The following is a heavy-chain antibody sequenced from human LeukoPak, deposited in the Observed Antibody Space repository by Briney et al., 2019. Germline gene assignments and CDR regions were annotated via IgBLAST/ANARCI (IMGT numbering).Heavy chain of an antibody. CDR1: GITLSNYG. CDR2: LGGSGGTT. D-gene: IGHD3-22*01. J-gene: IGHJ4*02. CDR3: AKRGVVIRVILVGFHKEAYYFDS. V-gene: IGHV3-23*01. Sequence: GGSLRLSCAVSGITLSNYGMSWVRQAPGKGLEWVAGLGGSGGTTNYADSVKGRFTISRDNRKNTLYLQMNGLRAEDTAVYFCAKRGVVIRVILVGFHKEAYYFDSWGQGALVTVSS.